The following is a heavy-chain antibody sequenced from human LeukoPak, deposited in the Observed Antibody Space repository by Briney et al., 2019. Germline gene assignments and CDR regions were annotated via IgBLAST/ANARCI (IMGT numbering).Heavy chain of an antibody. J-gene: IGHJ4*02. V-gene: IGHV3-30*18. CDR3: AKKAFDSSGSSDY. D-gene: IGHD3-22*01. Sequence: PGGSLRLSCAVSGFTFSNYGMHWVRQAPGKGLEWVAVISYDGSNKYYADSVKGRFTISRDNSKNTLYLQMNSLRAEDTAVYYCAKKAFDSSGSSDYWGQGTLVTVSS. CDR2: ISYDGSNK. CDR1: GFTFSNYG.